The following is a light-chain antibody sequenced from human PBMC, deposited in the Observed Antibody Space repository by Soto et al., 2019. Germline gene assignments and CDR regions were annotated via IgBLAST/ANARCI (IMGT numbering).Light chain of an antibody. Sequence: QSVLTQPASVSGSPGQSIAISCTGTSSDVGGYNHVSWYQQHPGKAPKLMIYEVYNRPSGVPNRFSGSKSGNTASLTISGLQAEDEADYYCSSYTGSSTWVFGGGTKLTVL. CDR3: SSYTGSSTWV. J-gene: IGLJ3*02. CDR1: SSDVGGYNH. CDR2: EVY. V-gene: IGLV2-14*01.